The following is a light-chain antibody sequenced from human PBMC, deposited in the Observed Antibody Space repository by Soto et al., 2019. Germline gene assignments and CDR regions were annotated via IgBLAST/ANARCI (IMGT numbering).Light chain of an antibody. Sequence: QSVLTQPASVSGSPGQSITISCTGTNSDVGGYNYVSWYQHIRGTAPKLVIYDNEKRPSGIPDRFSGSKSGTSATLGITGLQTGDEADYYCGTWDTSLNVWVFGGGTKVTVL. J-gene: IGLJ3*02. CDR1: NSDVGGYNY. CDR2: DNE. CDR3: GTWDTSLNVWV. V-gene: IGLV1-51*01.